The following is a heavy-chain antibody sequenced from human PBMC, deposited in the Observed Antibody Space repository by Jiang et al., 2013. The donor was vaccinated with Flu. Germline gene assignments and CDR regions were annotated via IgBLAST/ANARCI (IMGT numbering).Heavy chain of an antibody. D-gene: IGHD1-26*01. J-gene: IGHJ4*02. CDR3: ARGRLGEWXLLRSYFDY. CDR1: GYTFTSYG. Sequence: SGAEVKKPGSSVKVSCKASGYTFTSYGISWVRQAPGQGLEWMGWISAYNGNTNYAQKLQGRVTMTTDTSTSTAYMELRSLRSDDTAVYYCARGRLGEWXLLRSYFDYWGQGPWSPSP. CDR2: ISAYNGNT. V-gene: IGHV1-18*01.